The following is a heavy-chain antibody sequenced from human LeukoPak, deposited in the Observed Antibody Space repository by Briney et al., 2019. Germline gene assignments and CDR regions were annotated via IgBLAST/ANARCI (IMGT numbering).Heavy chain of an antibody. Sequence: PGRSLRLSCAASGFTFSSYAMHWVRQAPGKGLEWVAVISYDGSNKYYADSVKSRFTISRDNSRNTLYLQMNSLRAEDTAVYYCARDPSRFLEWLEWYFQHWGQGTLVTVSS. V-gene: IGHV3-30-3*01. CDR2: ISYDGSNK. CDR3: ARDPSRFLEWLEWYFQH. J-gene: IGHJ1*01. CDR1: GFTFSSYA. D-gene: IGHD3-3*01.